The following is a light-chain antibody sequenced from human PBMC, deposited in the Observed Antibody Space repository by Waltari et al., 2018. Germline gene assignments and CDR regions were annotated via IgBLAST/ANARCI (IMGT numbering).Light chain of an antibody. CDR1: QGIASR. CDR2: DAS. Sequence: DIQMTQSPSSVSASVGDRVTLTCRASQGIASRLAWYQQKPGKAPKLLIYDASSLHSGVPSRFSGSGSGTDFTLTIRSLQPEDFATYYCQQVNSFPRTFGQGTKVDFK. J-gene: IGKJ1*01. V-gene: IGKV1-12*01. CDR3: QQVNSFPRT.